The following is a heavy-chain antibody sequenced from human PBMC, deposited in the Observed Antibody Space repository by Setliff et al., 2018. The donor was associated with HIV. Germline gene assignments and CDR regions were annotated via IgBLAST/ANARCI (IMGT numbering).Heavy chain of an antibody. CDR3: AICGGDCYSLDY. CDR2: IYYSGST. J-gene: IGHJ4*02. D-gene: IGHD2-21*02. Sequence: SETLSLTCTVSGGSISSYYWSWIRQPPGKGLEWIGYIYYSGSTNYNPSLKSRVTISVDTSKNTFSLKLSSVAAADTAVYYCAICGGDCYSLDYWGQGTLVTVSS. V-gene: IGHV4-59*08. CDR1: GGSISSYY.